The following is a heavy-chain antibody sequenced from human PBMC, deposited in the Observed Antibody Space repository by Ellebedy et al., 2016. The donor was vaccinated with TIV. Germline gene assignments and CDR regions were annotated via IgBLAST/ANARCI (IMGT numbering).Heavy chain of an antibody. CDR3: TTVYRYNYDSV. CDR2: IKSKTDGGAE. Sequence: GGSLRLSCAASGFTFSNAWMNWVRQAPGKGLEWVGRIKSKTDGGAEDYAAPVKGRFPISRDDSKNTLYLQMNSLKTEDTAVYFCTTVYRYNYDSVWGQGTLVTVSS. J-gene: IGHJ4*02. V-gene: IGHV3-15*01. D-gene: IGHD5-18*01. CDR1: GFTFSNAW.